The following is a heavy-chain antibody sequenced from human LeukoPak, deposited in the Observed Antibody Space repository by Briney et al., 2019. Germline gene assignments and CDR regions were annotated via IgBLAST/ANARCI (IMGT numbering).Heavy chain of an antibody. J-gene: IGHJ4*02. CDR1: GFTFSNYG. D-gene: IGHD6-13*01. CDR2: IRSDGSYK. Sequence: GGSLRLSCAASGFTFSNYGVHWVRQAPGKGLEWVAFIRSDGSYKYYADSVKGRFTISRDNSMNTPYLQMNSLRAEDTAMYYCAKGQPSGSSSWYWDYWGQGTLVTVSS. V-gene: IGHV3-30*02. CDR3: AKGQPSGSSSWYWDY.